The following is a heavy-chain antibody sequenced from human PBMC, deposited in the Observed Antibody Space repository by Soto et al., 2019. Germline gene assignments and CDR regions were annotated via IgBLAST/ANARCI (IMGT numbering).Heavy chain of an antibody. D-gene: IGHD2-21*01. J-gene: IGHJ4*02. Sequence: QVQLVQSGAEVKKPGASVKVSCKASGYTFTTLDINWVRQATGQGLEWVGWMNPKSGYTGFVQKFQGRVSMTRDTSISTAYMELSSLRSEDTAVYYCVRVFGSIDYWGQGTLVTVSS. CDR2: MNPKSGYT. CDR3: VRVFGSIDY. V-gene: IGHV1-8*01. CDR1: GYTFTTLD.